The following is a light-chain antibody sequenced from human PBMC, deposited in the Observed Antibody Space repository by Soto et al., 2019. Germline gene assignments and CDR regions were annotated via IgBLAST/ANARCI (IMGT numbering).Light chain of an antibody. Sequence: QSVLTQSPSASASLGASVTLACTLSSGHSSYAIAWPQQQPEKGPRYLMKLNSDGSHSKGDGIPDRFSGSSSGAERYLTISSLQSEDEADYYCQTWGTGIDVVFGGGTKVTVL. V-gene: IGLV4-69*01. CDR1: SGHSSYA. J-gene: IGLJ2*01. CDR2: LNSDGSH. CDR3: QTWGTGIDVV.